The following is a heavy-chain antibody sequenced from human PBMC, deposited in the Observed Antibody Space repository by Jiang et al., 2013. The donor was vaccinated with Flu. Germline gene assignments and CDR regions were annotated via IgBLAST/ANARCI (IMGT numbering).Heavy chain of an antibody. CDR2: INPNSGGT. Sequence: GAEVKKPGASVKVSCKASGYTFTGYYMHWVRQAPGQGLEWMGWINPNSGGTNYAQKFQGWVTMTRDTSISTAYMELSRLRSDDTAVYYCARGLDHTAMGESAFDIWGQGTMVTVSS. V-gene: IGHV1-2*04. J-gene: IGHJ3*02. CDR3: ARGLDHTAMGESAFDI. CDR1: GYTFTGYY. D-gene: IGHD5-18*01.